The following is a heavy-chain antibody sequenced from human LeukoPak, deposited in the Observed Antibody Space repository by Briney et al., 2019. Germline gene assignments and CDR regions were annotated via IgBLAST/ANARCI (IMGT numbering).Heavy chain of an antibody. D-gene: IGHD2-15*01. V-gene: IGHV1-2*02. J-gene: IGHJ5*02. CDR2: INPNSGGT. Sequence: ASVKVSCKASGYTFTGYYIHWVRQPPGQGLEWMGWINPNSGGTNYAQKFQGRVTMTRDTSISTAYMELSRLRSDDTAVYYCARRVVLDHNWFDPWGQGTLVTVSS. CDR1: GYTFTGYY. CDR3: ARRVVLDHNWFDP.